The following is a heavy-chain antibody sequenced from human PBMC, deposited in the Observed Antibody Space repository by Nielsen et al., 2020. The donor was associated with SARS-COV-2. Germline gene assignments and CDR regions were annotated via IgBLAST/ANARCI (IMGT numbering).Heavy chain of an antibody. D-gene: IGHD4-17*01. J-gene: IGHJ6*02. CDR3: ARDFGDYGDYFDWTYYYYYGMDV. Sequence: ASVKVSCKASGYTFTGYYMHWVRQAPGQGLEWMGRINPNSGGTNYAQKLQGRVTMTTDTSTSTAYMELRSLRSDDTAVYYCARDFGDYGDYFDWTYYYYYGMDVWGQGTTVTVSS. CDR2: INPNSGGT. V-gene: IGHV1-2*06. CDR1: GYTFTGYY.